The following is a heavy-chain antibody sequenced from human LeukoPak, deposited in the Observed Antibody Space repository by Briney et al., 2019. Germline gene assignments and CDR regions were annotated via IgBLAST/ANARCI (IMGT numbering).Heavy chain of an antibody. V-gene: IGHV3-23*01. D-gene: IGHD3-10*01. CDR2: ISGDGYTT. Sequence: PGGSLRLSCAASGFTFSSYAISWVRQAPGKGLEWVSSISGDGYTTFYADSVKGRFTISRDNSKNTLYLRMNSLRADDTALYFCANRGDYGAYWGQGTLVTVSS. J-gene: IGHJ4*02. CDR3: ANRGDYGAY. CDR1: GFTFSSYA.